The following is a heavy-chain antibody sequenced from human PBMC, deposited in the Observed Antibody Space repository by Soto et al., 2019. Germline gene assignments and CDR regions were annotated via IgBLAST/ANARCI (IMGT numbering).Heavy chain of an antibody. J-gene: IGHJ4*02. Sequence: QITLKESGPTLVKPTQPLTLTCTFSGFSLSTSGVGVGWIRQPPGKALEWLAIIYWNDDKRYSPSLKSRLTIAKDTSKNQVVLNMTNMDPVDTATYFCARRPRYSNYVDYWGQGTLVTVSS. D-gene: IGHD4-4*01. CDR2: IYWNDDK. CDR3: ARRPRYSNYVDY. V-gene: IGHV2-5*01. CDR1: GFSLSTSGVG.